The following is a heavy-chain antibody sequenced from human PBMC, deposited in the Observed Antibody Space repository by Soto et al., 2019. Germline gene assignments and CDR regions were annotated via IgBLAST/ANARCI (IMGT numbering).Heavy chain of an antibody. CDR1: GFDFEDFA. J-gene: IGHJ4*02. D-gene: IGHD3-22*01. V-gene: IGHV3-43D*04. CDR3: AKALYYYDSSPLDH. Sequence: PGGSLRLSCAAAGFDFEDFAMHWVRQAPGKGLEWVSLINSDGTDSYYMDSVRGRFTISRDNGKNSLYLQMDRLRPEDTAFYFCAKALYYYDSSPLDHWGQGTLVTVS. CDR2: INSDGTDS.